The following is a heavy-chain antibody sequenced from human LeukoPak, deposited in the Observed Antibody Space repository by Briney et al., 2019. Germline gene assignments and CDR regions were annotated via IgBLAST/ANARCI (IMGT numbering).Heavy chain of an antibody. CDR3: AREGCSSTSCRFDY. V-gene: IGHV3-21*01. J-gene: IGHJ4*02. D-gene: IGHD2-2*01. CDR1: GFTFSSYS. CDR2: ISSSSYI. Sequence: GGSLRLSCAASGFTFSSYSMNWVRQAPGKGLEWVSSISSSSYIYYADSVKGRFTISRDNAKNSLYLQMNSLRAEDTAVYYCAREGCSSTSCRFDYWGQGTLVTVSS.